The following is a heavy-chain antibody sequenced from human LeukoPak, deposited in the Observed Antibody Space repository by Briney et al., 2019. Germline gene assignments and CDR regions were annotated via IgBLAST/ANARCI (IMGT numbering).Heavy chain of an antibody. CDR3: AKGEDDFWSGYYSEDAFDI. J-gene: IGHJ3*02. D-gene: IGHD3-3*01. CDR1: GFTFSSYW. V-gene: IGHV3-74*01. Sequence: GGSLRLSCVASGFTFSSYWMNWVRQDPKKGLVWVSRINGDGRNINYADSVRGRFTISRDNSKNTLYLQMNSLRAEDTAVYYCAKGEDDFWSGYYSEDAFDIWGQGTMVTVSS. CDR2: INGDGRNI.